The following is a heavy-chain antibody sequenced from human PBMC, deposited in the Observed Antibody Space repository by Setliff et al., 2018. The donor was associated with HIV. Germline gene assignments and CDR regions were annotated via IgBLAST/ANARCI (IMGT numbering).Heavy chain of an antibody. J-gene: IGHJ6*03. CDR2: ISSTSSYI. Sequence: PGGSLRLSCAASGFTFSSYTMNWVRQAPGKGLEWVSSISSTSSYIYYGDSVKGRFTISRDNAKNSLYLQMNSLRAEDTAVYYCTREFATFYYNSYYMDVWGKGTTVTSP. CDR3: TREFATFYYNSYYMDV. D-gene: IGHD2-15*01. CDR1: GFTFSSYT. V-gene: IGHV3-21*01.